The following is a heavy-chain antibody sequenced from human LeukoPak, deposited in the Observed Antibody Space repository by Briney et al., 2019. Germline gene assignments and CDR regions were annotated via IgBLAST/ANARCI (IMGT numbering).Heavy chain of an antibody. CDR3: AKVRAGATLIDY. J-gene: IGHJ4*02. CDR1: GFTFSSYG. Sequence: GGSLRLSCAASGFTFSSYGMHWVRQAPGKGLEWVAVISYDGSNKYYADSVKGRFTISRDNSKNTLYLQMNSLRAEDTAVYYCAKVRAGATLIDYWGQGTLVTVSS. CDR2: ISYDGSNK. D-gene: IGHD1-26*01. V-gene: IGHV3-30*18.